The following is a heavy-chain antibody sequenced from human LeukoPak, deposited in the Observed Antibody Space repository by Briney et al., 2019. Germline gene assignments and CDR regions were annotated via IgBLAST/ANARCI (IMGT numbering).Heavy chain of an antibody. CDR2: IYYSGST. J-gene: IGHJ4*02. CDR1: GGSISSYY. V-gene: IGHV4-59*01. CDR3: ASQSAGYDFWSGYRY. D-gene: IGHD3-3*01. Sequence: PSETLSLTCTVSGGSISSYYWSWIRQPPGKGLEWIGYIYYSGSTNYNPSLKSRVTISVDTSKNQFSLKLSSVTAADTAVYYCASQSAGYDFWSGYRYWGQGTLVTVSS.